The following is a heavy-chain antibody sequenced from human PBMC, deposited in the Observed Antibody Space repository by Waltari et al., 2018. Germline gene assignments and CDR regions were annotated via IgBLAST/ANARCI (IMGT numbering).Heavy chain of an antibody. D-gene: IGHD3-10*01. J-gene: IGHJ4*02. CDR2: SGTLGGK. V-gene: IGHV3-13*01. Sequence: EVQLEQSGGGLVHPGGSLRLSCVGSGFTLSNYGMHWVRQAPGKGLEWVSASGTLGGKYYADSVTGRFTISRDDAKNALYLQMNSLGAEDMAVYYCARHGSGSSWVFYIDFWGQGTLVTVSS. CDR3: ARHGSGSSWVFYIDF. CDR1: GFTLSNYG.